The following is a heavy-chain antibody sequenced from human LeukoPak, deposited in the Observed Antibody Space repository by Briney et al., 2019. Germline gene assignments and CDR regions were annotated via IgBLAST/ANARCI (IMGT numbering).Heavy chain of an antibody. CDR2: IYYSGST. CDR1: GGSISSYY. D-gene: IGHD1-26*01. J-gene: IGHJ4*02. V-gene: IGHV4-59*01. CDR3: ARVVRGSPPYFDY. Sequence: SETLSLTCTVSGGSISSYYWSWIRQPPGKGLEWIGYIYYSGSTNYNPSLKSRVTISVDTSKNQFSLKLSPVTAADTAVYYCARVVRGSPPYFDYWGQGTLVTVSS.